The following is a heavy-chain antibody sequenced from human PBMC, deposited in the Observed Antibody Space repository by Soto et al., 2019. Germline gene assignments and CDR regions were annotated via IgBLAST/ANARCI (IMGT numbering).Heavy chain of an antibody. Sequence: GGSLRLSCAASGFTFSSYAMSWVRQAPGKGLESVSAISGSGGTTYYADSVKGGFSISRDNSKNTVYLQMSSLRAEDTAVYYCAKDGGVSSWKYCSGGSCYYYYMDVWGKGTTVTVSS. CDR1: GFTFSSYA. V-gene: IGHV3-23*01. CDR2: ISGSGGTT. CDR3: AKDGGVSSWKYCSGGSCYYYYMDV. J-gene: IGHJ6*03. D-gene: IGHD2-15*01.